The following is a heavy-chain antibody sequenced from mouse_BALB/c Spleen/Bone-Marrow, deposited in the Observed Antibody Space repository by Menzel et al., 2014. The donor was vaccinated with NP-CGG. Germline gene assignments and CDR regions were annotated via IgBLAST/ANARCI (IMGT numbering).Heavy chain of an antibody. CDR3: ANQGITRLRGY. V-gene: IGHV5-9-1*01. CDR2: ISSGGSYT. CDR1: GFTFSSYA. Sequence: EVMLVESGGGLVKPGGSLKLSCAASGFTFSSYAMSWVRQTPEKRLEWVATISSGGSYTYYPDSVKGRFTISRDNAKNTLYLQMSRLRSEDTRMYYCANQGITRLRGYCGQDASRPIPS. D-gene: IGHD2-4*01. J-gene: IGHJ2*02.